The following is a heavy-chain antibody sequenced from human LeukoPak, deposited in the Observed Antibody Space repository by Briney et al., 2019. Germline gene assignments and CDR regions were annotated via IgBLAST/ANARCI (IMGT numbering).Heavy chain of an antibody. V-gene: IGHV3-66*02. CDR3: AGLCGSISCPEVVGH. D-gene: IGHD2-2*01. CDR1: GFTVRSNY. Sequence: GGSLRLSCAASGFTVRSNYMTWVRQAPGKGLKWVSGLYGGGSTYYADSVKGRFTISRDNSKNTLYLQMNSLRAEDTAVYYCAGLCGSISCPEVVGHWGQGTLVTVSS. CDR2: LYGGGST. J-gene: IGHJ4*02.